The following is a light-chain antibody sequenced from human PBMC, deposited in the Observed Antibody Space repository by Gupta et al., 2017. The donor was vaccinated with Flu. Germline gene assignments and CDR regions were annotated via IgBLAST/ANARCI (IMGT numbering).Light chain of an antibody. J-gene: IGKJ3*01. V-gene: IGKV3-11*01. CDR2: AVS. CDR3: QQRRNWPLFT. CDR1: QSVSNY. Sequence: IVLTQSPATLSLSTGDRATLSCRASQSVSNYLAWFQQKPGHPPRLLIYAVSNMATGIPARFSGSGSGTDFTLTISSLEPEDFAIYYCQQRRNWPLFTFGPGTKVDIK.